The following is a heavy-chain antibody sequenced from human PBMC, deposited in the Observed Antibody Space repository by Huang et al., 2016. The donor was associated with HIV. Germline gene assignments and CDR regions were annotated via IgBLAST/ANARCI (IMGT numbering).Heavy chain of an antibody. V-gene: IGHV3-30*18. J-gene: IGHJ4*02. CDR1: GFTFSGYG. Sequence: QVHLVESGGGVVQPGRSLRLSCAASGFTFSGYGMHWVRQARGKGLEWVAVITCDGKNKYDADSVRGRFTGSRDNSQNTVSLQMNTLRADDTAVYYCAKDNDLYYFDYWGQGTLVTVSS. CDR2: ITCDGKNK. D-gene: IGHD1-1*01. CDR3: AKDNDLYYFDY.